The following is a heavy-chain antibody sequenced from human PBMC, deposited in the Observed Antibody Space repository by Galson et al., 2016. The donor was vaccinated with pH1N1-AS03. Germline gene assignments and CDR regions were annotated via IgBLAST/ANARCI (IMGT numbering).Heavy chain of an antibody. D-gene: IGHD3-22*01. J-gene: IGHJ4*02. CDR3: ARGTNQFFDRSGKFDS. Sequence: SLRLSCAASGFTFNTYALHWVRQAPGKGLEWMAIISFDSNHEHVADSVKARFTISTDNSENTLYLQMHSLRVEDTAVYYCARGTNQFFDRSGKFDSWGQGTPVTVSS. CDR1: GFTFNTYA. CDR2: ISFDSNHE. V-gene: IGHV3-30*04.